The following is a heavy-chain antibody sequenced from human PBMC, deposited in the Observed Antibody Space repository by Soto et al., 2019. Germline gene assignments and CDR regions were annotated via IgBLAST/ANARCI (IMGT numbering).Heavy chain of an antibody. CDR2: IYYSGST. V-gene: IGHV4-59*08. J-gene: IGHJ6*02. D-gene: IGHD6-13*01. CDR1: GGSISSYY. Sequence: SETLSLTCTVSGGSISSYYWSWIRQPPGKGLEWIGYIYYSGSTNYNPSLKSRVTISVDTSKNQFSLKLSSVTAADTAVYYCARWYSSRALDYYYGMDVWGQGTTVTDSS. CDR3: ARWYSSRALDYYYGMDV.